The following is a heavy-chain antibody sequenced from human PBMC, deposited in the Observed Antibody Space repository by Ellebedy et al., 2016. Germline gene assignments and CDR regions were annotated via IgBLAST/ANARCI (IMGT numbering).Heavy chain of an antibody. V-gene: IGHV3-23*01. CDR1: GFSFSNYF. CDR3: RQGHYANY. CDR2: ISGAGYTT. J-gene: IGHJ4*02. D-gene: IGHD4-17*01. Sequence: GGSLRLSXAPSGFSFSNYFMTWIRRAPGKGLEWVATISGAGYTTFFADSVKGRFTISRDNSKNTLYLQMNNLRVDDTALYYCRQGHYANYWGQGTLVTVSS.